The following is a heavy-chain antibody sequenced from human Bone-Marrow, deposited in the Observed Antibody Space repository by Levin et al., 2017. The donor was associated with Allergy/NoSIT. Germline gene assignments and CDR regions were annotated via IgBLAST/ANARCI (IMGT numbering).Heavy chain of an antibody. D-gene: IGHD4-23*01. Sequence: GSLRLSCAASGFTFNSYAMSWVRQAPGKGLEWVSCITGSGGNTYYAESVKGRFTISRDIPKNTQYLQVNNLRAEDTAVYYCAKHNGGNCDTPVDYWGQGTLVTVSS. J-gene: IGHJ4*02. CDR3: AKHNGGNCDTPVDY. V-gene: IGHV3-23*01. CDR2: ITGSGGNT. CDR1: GFTFNSYA.